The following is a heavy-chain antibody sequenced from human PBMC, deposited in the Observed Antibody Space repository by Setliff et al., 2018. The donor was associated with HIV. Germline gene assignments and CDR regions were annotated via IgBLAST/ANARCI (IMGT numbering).Heavy chain of an antibody. CDR1: GVSISSSNW. V-gene: IGHV4-4*02. D-gene: IGHD4-17*01. CDR3: TRDWRAYGLMGS. Sequence: SETLSLTCAVTGVSISSSNWWSWVRQPPGKGLEWIGEIYFNLQTNYNPAFKSRVSMGLDNAKHQFSLRLTSVTAADTAIYYCTRDWRAYGLMGSWGQGMLVTVSS. J-gene: IGHJ5*02. CDR2: IYFNLQT.